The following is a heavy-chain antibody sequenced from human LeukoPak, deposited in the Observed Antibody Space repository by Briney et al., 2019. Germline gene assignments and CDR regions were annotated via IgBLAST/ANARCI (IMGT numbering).Heavy chain of an antibody. CDR3: AREDWKDDYYYMDV. D-gene: IGHD1-1*01. V-gene: IGHV4-4*07. Sequence: PSETLSLTCTVSGGSISSYYWSWIRQPAGKGLEWIGRIYTSGSTNYNPSLKSRVTMSVDTSKNQFSLKLSSVTAADTAVYYCAREDWKDDYYYMDVWGKGTTVTVSS. J-gene: IGHJ6*03. CDR1: GGSISSYY. CDR2: IYTSGST.